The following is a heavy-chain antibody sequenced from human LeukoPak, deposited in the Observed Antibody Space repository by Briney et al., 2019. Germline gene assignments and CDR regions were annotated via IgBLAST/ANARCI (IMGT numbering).Heavy chain of an antibody. CDR2: ISSNSYI. CDR1: GFTFSNYA. CDR3: ARLPGYYYYYYYMDV. Sequence: GGSLRLSCVASGFTFSNYAMTWVRQAPGKGLEWVSGISSNSYIHYADSVKGRFTVSRDNAENSLYLQMNSLRAEDTAVYYCARLPGYYYYYYYMDVWGKETTVTVSS. J-gene: IGHJ6*03. V-gene: IGHV3-21*01.